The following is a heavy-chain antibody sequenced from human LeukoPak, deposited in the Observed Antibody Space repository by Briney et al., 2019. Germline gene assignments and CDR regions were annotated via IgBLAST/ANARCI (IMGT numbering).Heavy chain of an antibody. CDR2: INHSGST. CDR3: ARLAFYDSSGYYFDY. D-gene: IGHD3-22*01. CDR1: GGSFSGYY. V-gene: IGHV4-34*01. Sequence: SETLSLTCAVYGGSFSGYYWSWIRQPPGKGLEWIGEINHSGSTNYNPSLKSRVTISVDTSKNQFSLKPSSVTAADTAVYYCARLAFYDSSGYYFDYWGQGTLVTVSS. J-gene: IGHJ4*02.